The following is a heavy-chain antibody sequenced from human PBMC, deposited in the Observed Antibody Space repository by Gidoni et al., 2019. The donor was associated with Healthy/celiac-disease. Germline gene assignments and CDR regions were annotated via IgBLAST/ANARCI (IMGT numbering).Heavy chain of an antibody. CDR1: GFAFRSYG. D-gene: IGHD6-19*01. J-gene: IGHJ6*04. Sequence: QVQLVESGGGVVQPGRSLRLSCPSAGFAFRSYGMHWVRQAPGKGLVWVAVIAYDGSNKYYADSVKGRFNIPRDNSKNTLYLQMNSLRAEDTAVYYCAKDSASGWNGYGMDVWGKGTTVTVSS. CDR3: AKDSASGWNGYGMDV. V-gene: IGHV3-30*18. CDR2: IAYDGSNK.